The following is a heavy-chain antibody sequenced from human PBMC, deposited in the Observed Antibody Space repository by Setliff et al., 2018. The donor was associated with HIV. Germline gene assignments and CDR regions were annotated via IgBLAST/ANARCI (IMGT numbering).Heavy chain of an antibody. CDR1: GYTFAASF. CDR2: IYPRDGRT. D-gene: IGHD1-26*01. J-gene: IGHJ6*02. V-gene: IGHV1-2*02. CDR3: ALASIVSTARWNH. Sequence: ASVKVSCKASGYTFAASFTHWVRQAPGQGLEWMAWIYPRDGRTNYARNFQGRVTMTRDTSISTAYMDLSSLTSDDTAVYYCALASIVSTARWNHWGRGTTVTVSS.